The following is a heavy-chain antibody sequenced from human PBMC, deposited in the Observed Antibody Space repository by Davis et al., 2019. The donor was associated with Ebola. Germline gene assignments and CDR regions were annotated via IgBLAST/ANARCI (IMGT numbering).Heavy chain of an antibody. D-gene: IGHD3-16*01. CDR3: ARDRPLDFFFGDYYGMDV. CDR2: ISSDSDYI. CDR1: GFTFSTYS. V-gene: IGHV3-21*01. J-gene: IGHJ6*02. Sequence: GESLKISCAASGFTFSTYSMSWVRQAPGKGLEWVPSISSDSDYIYYADSAKGRFTISRDNAKNSLCLQINSLRAEDTAVYYCARDRPLDFFFGDYYGMDVWGQGTTVTVSS.